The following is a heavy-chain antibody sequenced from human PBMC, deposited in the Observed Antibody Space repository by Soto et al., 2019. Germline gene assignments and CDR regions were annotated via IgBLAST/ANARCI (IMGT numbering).Heavy chain of an antibody. CDR2: IWDGENTN. CDR3: AVNLYSGHWAPVRD. D-gene: IGHD5-12*01. J-gene: IGHJ4*02. V-gene: IGHV3-33*01. CDR1: GFTFHSYG. Sequence: QVQLVESGGGVVQPGRSLRLSCATPGFTFHSYGMHWVRQAPDKGLEWVAVIWDGENTNYNVDSVKGRFTISRDISKNTLYLQMTSLRAEDTAVYYCAVNLYSGHWAPVRDWGQGTQVTVSS.